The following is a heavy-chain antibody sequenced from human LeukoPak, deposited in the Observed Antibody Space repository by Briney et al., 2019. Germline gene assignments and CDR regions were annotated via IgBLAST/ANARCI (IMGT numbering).Heavy chain of an antibody. CDR2: ISSSSSTI. Sequence: PGGSLRLSCAASGFTFSSYSMNWVRQAPGKGLEWVSYISSSSSTIYYADSVKGRFTISRDNAKNSLYLQMNSLRAEDTAVYYCARDGELPGYSSSWYWFDPWGQGTLVTVSS. J-gene: IGHJ5*02. D-gene: IGHD6-13*01. V-gene: IGHV3-48*04. CDR3: ARDGELPGYSSSWYWFDP. CDR1: GFTFSSYS.